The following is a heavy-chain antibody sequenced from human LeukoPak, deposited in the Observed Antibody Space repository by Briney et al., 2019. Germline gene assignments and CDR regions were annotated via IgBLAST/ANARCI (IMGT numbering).Heavy chain of an antibody. D-gene: IGHD6-13*01. J-gene: IGHJ3*02. CDR2: ISSSGSTI. CDR1: GFTFSDYY. Sequence: PGGSLRLSCAASGFTFSDYYMSWIRQAPGKGLEWVSYISSSGSTIYYADSVKGRFTISRDNAKNSLYLQMNSLRAEDTAVYYCARETGYISSWYSAQDAFDIWGQGTMVTVSS. V-gene: IGHV3-11*01. CDR3: ARETGYISSWYSAQDAFDI.